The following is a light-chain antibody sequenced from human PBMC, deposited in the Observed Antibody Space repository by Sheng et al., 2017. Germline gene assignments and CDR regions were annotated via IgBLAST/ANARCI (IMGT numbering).Light chain of an antibody. CDR2: KDT. CDR1: ALPKQY. V-gene: IGLV3-25*03. J-gene: IGLJ3*02. CDR3: QSADSSGTWV. Sequence: SYELTQPPSLSVSPGQTARITCSGDALPKQYSYWYHQNPGQAPVLLIYKDTERPSGIPERFSGSSSGTTVTLTISGVQAEDEADYYCQSADSSGTWVFGGGTKLT.